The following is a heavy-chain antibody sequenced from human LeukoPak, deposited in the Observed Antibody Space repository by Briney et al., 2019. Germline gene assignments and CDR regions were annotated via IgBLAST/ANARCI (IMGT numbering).Heavy chain of an antibody. J-gene: IGHJ5*02. D-gene: IGHD7-27*01. V-gene: IGHV3-33*01. CDR2: ILNDGSNQ. Sequence: GGSLRLSCAASGLTFGLYGMHWVRQAPGKGLEWVAVILNDGSNQYYADSVKGRFTVSRDNSKNTVFLQVNSLRADDTAVYYCARDGVNWGIDLWGRGTLVIVSS. CDR1: GLTFGLYG. CDR3: ARDGVNWGIDL.